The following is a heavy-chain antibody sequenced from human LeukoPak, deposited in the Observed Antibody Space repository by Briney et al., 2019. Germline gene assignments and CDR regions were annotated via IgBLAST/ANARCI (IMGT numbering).Heavy chain of an antibody. D-gene: IGHD1-26*01. V-gene: IGHV4-34*01. CDR2: INHSGST. CDR3: VRDWEGFNFDI. Sequence: PSETLSLTCAVYGGSFSGYYWSWIRQPPGKGLEWIGEINHSGSTNYNPSLKSRVTISVDRSKNQFSLKMESVTAADTAVYYCVRDWEGFNFDIWGQGTMVTVSS. CDR1: GGSFSGYY. J-gene: IGHJ3*02.